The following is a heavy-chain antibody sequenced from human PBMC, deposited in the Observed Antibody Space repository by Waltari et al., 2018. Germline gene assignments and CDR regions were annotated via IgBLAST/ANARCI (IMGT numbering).Heavy chain of an antibody. J-gene: IGHJ4*02. CDR3: ARALSRSWAFDY. Sequence: QVQLQESGPGLVKPSETLSLTCTVSGGSISSHYWSWIRQPPGKGLEWIGYIYYSGSTNYNPSLKSRVTISVDTSKNQFSLKLSSVTAADTAGYYCARALSRSWAFDYWGQGTLVTVSS. V-gene: IGHV4-59*11. CDR1: GGSISSHY. D-gene: IGHD3-10*01. CDR2: IYYSGST.